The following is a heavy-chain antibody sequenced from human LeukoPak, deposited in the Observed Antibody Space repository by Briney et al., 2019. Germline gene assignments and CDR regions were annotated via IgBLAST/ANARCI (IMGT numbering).Heavy chain of an antibody. D-gene: IGHD6-13*01. V-gene: IGHV4-39*01. J-gene: IGHJ4*02. CDR2: TYYGGNT. CDR3: ARHSRAPGTTHFDY. CDR1: GASLGSSTHY. Sequence: PSETLSLTCTVSGASLGSSTHYWGWIRQPPGKWLEWIGSTYYGGNTYYNPSLKSPVTISVDTSKNQFPLKLSSVTAADTAVYYCARHSRAPGTTHFDYWGQGTLVTVSS.